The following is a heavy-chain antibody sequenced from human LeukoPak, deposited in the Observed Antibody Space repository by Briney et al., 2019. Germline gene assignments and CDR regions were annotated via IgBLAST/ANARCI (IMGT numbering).Heavy chain of an antibody. Sequence: ASVKVSCKASGYTFTGYYLHWVRQAPGQGLEWMGWINPNSGNTNYAQKLQGRVTMTTDTSTSTAYMELRSLRSDDTAVYYCARGTPRGGYEYWGQGTLVTVSS. D-gene: IGHD5-12*01. CDR3: ARGTPRGGYEY. J-gene: IGHJ4*02. CDR1: GYTFTGYY. V-gene: IGHV1-18*04. CDR2: INPNSGNT.